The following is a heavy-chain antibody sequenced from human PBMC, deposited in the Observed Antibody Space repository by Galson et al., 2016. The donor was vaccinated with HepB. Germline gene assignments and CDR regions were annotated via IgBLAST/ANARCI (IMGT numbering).Heavy chain of an antibody. V-gene: IGHV6-1*01. CDR1: GDSVSSNSAA. J-gene: IGHJ4*02. CDR2: TYYRSKWYN. D-gene: IGHD6-19*01. Sequence: AISGDSVSSNSAAWNWFRQSTPRGLEWLGRTYYRSKWYNDYRLSLKTRININADTSRNEVSLQLKSVTLEDTAVYYCARARSRGWSDAFDYWGQGTLVTISS. CDR3: ARARSRGWSDAFDY.